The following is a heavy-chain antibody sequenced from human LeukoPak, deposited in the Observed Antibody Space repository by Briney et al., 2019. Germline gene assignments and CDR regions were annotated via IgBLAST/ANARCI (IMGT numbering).Heavy chain of an antibody. CDR2: IYYSGST. J-gene: IGHJ6*02. V-gene: IGHV4-39*01. D-gene: IGHD4-11*01. Sequence: SETLSLTCTVSGGSISSSSYYWGWIRQPPGKGLEWIGSIYYSGSTYYNPSLKSRVTISVDTSKNQFSLKLSSVTAADTAVHYCARHDYSNYYYYYGMDVWGQGTTVTVSS. CDR3: ARHDYSNYYYYYGMDV. CDR1: GGSISSSSYY.